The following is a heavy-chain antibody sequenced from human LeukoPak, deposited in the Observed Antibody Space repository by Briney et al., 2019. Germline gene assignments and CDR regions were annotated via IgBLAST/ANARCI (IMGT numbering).Heavy chain of an antibody. J-gene: IGHJ6*02. Sequence: GASVKVSCKASGGTVSRYAISWVRQAPGQGREWMGRIIPIFGIANYAQKFQGRVTITADKSTSTAYMELSSLRSEDTAVYYCARDRDSGYDSYYYYGMDVWGQGTTVTVSS. CDR3: ARDRDSGYDSYYYYGMDV. D-gene: IGHD5-12*01. V-gene: IGHV1-69*04. CDR1: GGTVSRYA. CDR2: IIPIFGIA.